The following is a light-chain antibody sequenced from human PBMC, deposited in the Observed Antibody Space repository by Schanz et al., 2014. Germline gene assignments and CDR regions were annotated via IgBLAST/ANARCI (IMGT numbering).Light chain of an antibody. V-gene: IGKV3-11*01. CDR2: GAS. CDR1: QSITSY. Sequence: EIVMTQSPATLSVSPGERATLSCRASQSITSYLAWYQQKPGQAPRLLIYGASNRATGIATRFSGSGSGTDFTLTISSLEPEDFAVYYCQQRSNWPPKYTFGQGTKLEIK. CDR3: QQRSNWPPKYT. J-gene: IGKJ2*01.